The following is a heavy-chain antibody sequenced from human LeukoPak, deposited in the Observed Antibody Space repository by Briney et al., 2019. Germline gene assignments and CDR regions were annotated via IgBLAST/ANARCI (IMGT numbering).Heavy chain of an antibody. CDR2: IIPIFGTA. CDR3: ARDECLYYYYYMDG. CDR1: GGTFSSYA. D-gene: IGHD3-3*01. J-gene: IGHJ6*03. V-gene: IGHV1-69*05. Sequence: SVKVSCKASGGTFSSYAISWVRQAPGQGLEWMGGIIPIFGTANYAQKFQGRVTITTDESTSTAYMELRSLRSEGTAVYYCARDECLYYYYYMDGWGKGTTVTVSS.